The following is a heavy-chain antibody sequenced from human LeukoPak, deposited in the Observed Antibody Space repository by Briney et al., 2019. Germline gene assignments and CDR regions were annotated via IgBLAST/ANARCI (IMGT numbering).Heavy chain of an antibody. Sequence: ASVKVSCKASGFIFTGYYMHWVRQAPGQGLEWMGWINPNNGGTNYAQKFQGRVTMTRDTSISTAYMELTRLIFDDTAIYYCARAAVITGSTETFDPWGQGTLVSVSS. J-gene: IGHJ5*02. CDR2: INPNNGGT. V-gene: IGHV1-2*02. CDR1: GFIFTGYY. CDR3: ARAAVITGSTETFDP. D-gene: IGHD4-11*01.